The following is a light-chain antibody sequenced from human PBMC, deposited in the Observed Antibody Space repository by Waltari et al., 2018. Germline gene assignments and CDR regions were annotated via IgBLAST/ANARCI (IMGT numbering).Light chain of an antibody. V-gene: IGKV3-15*01. CDR1: QNVDSS. Sequence: ETVMTQSPATLSVSPGETATLSCRASQNVDSSLAWYHQRPGQPPRLLLSAASTRASGVPARFSGSGSGTEFTLTISSLQSEDSAVYYCQQYNNWPPLTFGGGTKVELK. J-gene: IGKJ4*01. CDR2: AAS. CDR3: QQYNNWPPLT.